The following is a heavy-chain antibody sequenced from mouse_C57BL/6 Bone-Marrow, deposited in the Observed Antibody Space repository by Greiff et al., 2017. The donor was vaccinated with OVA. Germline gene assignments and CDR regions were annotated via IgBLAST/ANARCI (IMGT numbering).Heavy chain of an antibody. CDR3: GGLRWFAY. Sequence: QVQLQQSGAELMKPGASVKLSCKATGYTFTGYWIEWVKQRPGHGLEWIGEILPGSGSTNYNDKFKGKATFTADTSSNTAYMQLSSLTTEDSAIYYCGGLRWFAYWGQGTLVTVSA. V-gene: IGHV1-9*01. CDR2: ILPGSGST. D-gene: IGHD3-1*01. CDR1: GYTFTGYW. J-gene: IGHJ3*01.